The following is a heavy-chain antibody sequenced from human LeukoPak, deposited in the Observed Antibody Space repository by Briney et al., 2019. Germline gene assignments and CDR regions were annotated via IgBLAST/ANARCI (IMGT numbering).Heavy chain of an antibody. CDR1: GFTFDDYA. Sequence: PGGSLRLSCAASGFTFDDYAMHWVRQVPGKGLEWVSGISWNSGSKGYADSVKGRFTISRDNAKNSLYLQMNSLRTEDTAFYYCAKGSYGYGPFDYWGQGTLVTVSS. CDR2: ISWNSGSK. D-gene: IGHD5-18*01. V-gene: IGHV3-9*01. CDR3: AKGSYGYGPFDY. J-gene: IGHJ4*02.